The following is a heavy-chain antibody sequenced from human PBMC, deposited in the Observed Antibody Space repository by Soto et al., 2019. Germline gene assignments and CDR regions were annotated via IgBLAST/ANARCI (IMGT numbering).Heavy chain of an antibody. CDR1: GFTFSRYS. CDR3: ARDFTNYDFWSGYYDY. CDR2: ISGSSSYI. D-gene: IGHD3-3*01. Sequence: GGSLRLSCAASGFTFSRYSMNWVRQAPGKGLEWVSSISGSSSYIYYADSVKGRFTISRDNAKNSLYLQMNSLRAEDTAVYYCARDFTNYDFWSGYYDYWGQGTLVTVSS. V-gene: IGHV3-21*01. J-gene: IGHJ4*02.